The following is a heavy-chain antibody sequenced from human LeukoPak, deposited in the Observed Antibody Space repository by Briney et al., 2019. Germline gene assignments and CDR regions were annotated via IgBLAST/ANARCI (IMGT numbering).Heavy chain of an antibody. CDR3: ARDRQLFFPNYYFDY. Sequence: GGSLRLSCAASGFTFSSHWMTWVRQAPGRGLEWVANIKEDGSETFYGDSVKGRFTISRDNSKNTLYLQMNSLRPEDTAVYYCARDRQLFFPNYYFDYWGQGTLVTVSS. CDR2: IKEDGSET. V-gene: IGHV3-7*01. J-gene: IGHJ4*02. CDR1: GFTFSSHW. D-gene: IGHD6-13*01.